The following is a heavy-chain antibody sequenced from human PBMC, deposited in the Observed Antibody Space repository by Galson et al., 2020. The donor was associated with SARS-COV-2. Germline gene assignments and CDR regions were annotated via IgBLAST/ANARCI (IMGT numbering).Heavy chain of an antibody. CDR1: GYTFTSYA. CDR3: ARPYYDILTDLYYFDY. CDR2: INAGNGNT. J-gene: IGHJ4*02. V-gene: IGHV1-3*01. Sequence: ASVKVSCKASGYTFTSYATHWVRQDPGQRLEWMGWINAGNGNTKYSQKFKGRVTITRDTSASTAYMELSSLRSEDTAVYYCARPYYDILTDLYYFDYWGQGTLVTVSS. D-gene: IGHD3-9*01.